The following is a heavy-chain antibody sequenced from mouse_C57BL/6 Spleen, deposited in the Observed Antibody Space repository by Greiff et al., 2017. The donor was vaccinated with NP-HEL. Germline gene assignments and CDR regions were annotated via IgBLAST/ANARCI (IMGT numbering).Heavy chain of an antibody. CDR2: IHPNSGST. CDR1: GYTFTSYW. J-gene: IGHJ4*01. D-gene: IGHD1-1*01. Sequence: QVQLQQPGAELVKPGASVKLSCKASGYTFTSYWMHWVKQRPGQGLEWIGMIHPNSGSTNYNEKFKSKATLTVDKSSSTAYMQLSSLTSEDSAVYYCARQGVGDAMDYWGQGTSVTVSS. CDR3: ARQGVGDAMDY. V-gene: IGHV1-64*01.